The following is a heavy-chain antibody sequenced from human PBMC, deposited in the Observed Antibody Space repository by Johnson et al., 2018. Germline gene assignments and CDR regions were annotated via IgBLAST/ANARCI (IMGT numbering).Heavy chain of an antibody. CDR1: GYTFTSYD. J-gene: IGHJ6*03. V-gene: IGHV1-8*01. Sequence: QVELVQSGDEVKKPGASVKVSCKASGYTFTSYDINWVRQATGQGLEWMGWMNPNSGNTGYAEKFKGRVTMTRNTSMSTAYMEMSSRRTEDTAVYYCARGLGGSYYYYMDVWGKGTTVTVSS. CDR3: ARGLGGSYYYYMDV. CDR2: MNPNSGNT. D-gene: IGHD3-16*01.